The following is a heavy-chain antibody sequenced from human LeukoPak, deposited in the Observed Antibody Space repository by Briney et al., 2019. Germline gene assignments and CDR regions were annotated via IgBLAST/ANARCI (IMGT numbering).Heavy chain of an antibody. J-gene: IGHJ4*02. CDR1: GFTFSSYA. D-gene: IGHD7-27*01. CDR3: ARPLGKGQDY. V-gene: IGHV3-7*03. Sequence: GGSLRLSCAVSGFTFSSYAMSWVRQAPGKGLEWVANIKQDGSEKYYVDSVKGRFTNSRDNPKDSLYLQMNSLRAEDTAVYYCARPLGKGQDYWGQGTLVTVSS. CDR2: IKQDGSEK.